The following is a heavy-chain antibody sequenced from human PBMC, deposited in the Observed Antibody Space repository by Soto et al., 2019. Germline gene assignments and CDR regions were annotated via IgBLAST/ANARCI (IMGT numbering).Heavy chain of an antibody. J-gene: IGHJ5*02. V-gene: IGHV4-31*03. CDR1: GGSISSGGYY. CDR2: IYYSGST. CDR3: ARVMVRGVIKSMRWFDP. D-gene: IGHD3-10*01. Sequence: SETLSLTCTVSGGSISSGGYYWSWIRQHPGKGLEWIGYIYYSGSTYYNPSLKSRVTISVDTSKNQFSLKLSSVTAADTAVYYCARVMVRGVIKSMRWFDPWGQGTLVTVSS.